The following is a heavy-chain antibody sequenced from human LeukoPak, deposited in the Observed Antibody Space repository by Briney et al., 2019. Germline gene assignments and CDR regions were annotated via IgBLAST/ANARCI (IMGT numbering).Heavy chain of an antibody. J-gene: IGHJ4*02. CDR2: IYYSGST. V-gene: IGHV4-39*01. CDR3: ARHGSASGWYRSHFDY. D-gene: IGHD6-19*01. CDR1: GGSISSSSYY. Sequence: PSETLSLTCTVSGGSISSSSYYWGWIRQPPGKGLEWIGGIYYSGSTYYSPSLKSRVTMSVDTSKNQFSLKLSSVTAADTAVYYCARHGSASGWYRSHFDYWGQGTLVTVSS.